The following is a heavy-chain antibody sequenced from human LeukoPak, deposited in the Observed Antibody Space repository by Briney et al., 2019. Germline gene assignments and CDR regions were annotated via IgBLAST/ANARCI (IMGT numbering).Heavy chain of an antibody. CDR3: ARQEFGGNSGFDS. J-gene: IGHJ5*01. V-gene: IGHV4-59*01. CDR1: GGSFSGYY. D-gene: IGHD4-23*01. Sequence: PSETLSLTCAVYGGSFSGYYWSWIRQPPGKGLEWIGYIYYSGGTNYSPSLKSRITMSVDTSKNQFSLKVSSVTAADTAVYYCARQEFGGNSGFDSWGQGILVTVSS. CDR2: IYYSGGT.